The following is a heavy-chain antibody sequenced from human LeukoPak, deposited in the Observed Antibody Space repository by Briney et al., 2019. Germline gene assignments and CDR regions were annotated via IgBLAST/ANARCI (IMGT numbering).Heavy chain of an antibody. CDR1: GGSISSGGYS. J-gene: IGHJ1*01. CDR2: IYYSGTT. V-gene: IGHV4-31*03. Sequence: SQTLSLTCTVSGGSISSGGYSWSWIRQHPGKGLEWIGYIYYSGTTYYNPSLRSRVTISLDTSKNQFSLKPSSVTAADTAVYYCASSPPGTEYFHHWGQGDLVTVSS. CDR3: ASSPPGTEYFHH.